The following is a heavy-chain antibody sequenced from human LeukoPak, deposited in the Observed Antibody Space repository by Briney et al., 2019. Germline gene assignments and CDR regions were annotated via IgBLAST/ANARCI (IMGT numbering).Heavy chain of an antibody. CDR2: ISGSGGST. V-gene: IGHV3-23*01. CDR3: AKDLYDSSGYNFDY. D-gene: IGHD3-22*01. CDR1: GFTFSKYA. Sequence: GGSLILSCAASGFTFSKYAMSWVRQAPGKGLEWVSAISGSGGSTYYADSVKGRFTISSDNSKHTLYLQMNSLRAEDTAVYYCAKDLYDSSGYNFDYWGQGTLVTVSS. J-gene: IGHJ4*02.